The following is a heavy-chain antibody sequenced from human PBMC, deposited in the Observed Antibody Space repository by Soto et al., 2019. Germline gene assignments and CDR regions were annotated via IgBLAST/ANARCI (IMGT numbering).Heavy chain of an antibody. J-gene: IGHJ5*02. CDR2: VYYSGST. D-gene: IGHD1-26*01. V-gene: IGHV4-61*08. Sequence: SETLSLTCTVSGGPISSGGHYWSWIRQPPGRGLEWIGYVYYSGSTSYNPSLETGVTISVDTSKNQFSLKLTSVTPADTAIYYCARVKRSTSRLDPWGQGTLVTVSS. CDR3: ARVKRSTSRLDP. CDR1: GGPISSGGHY.